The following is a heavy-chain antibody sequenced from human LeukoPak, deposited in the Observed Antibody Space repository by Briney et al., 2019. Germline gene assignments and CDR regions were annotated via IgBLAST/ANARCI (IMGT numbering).Heavy chain of an antibody. D-gene: IGHD5-12*01. CDR1: GFTFSTYG. V-gene: IGHV3-33*01. J-gene: IGHJ4*02. CDR3: VRALYRWSFSGYENSGPESDY. Sequence: PGGSLRLSCAASGFTFSTYGMHWVRQAPGKGLEWVAVIWYDGSNKNYADCVKGRFTISRDNSNNTLYLQMNSLRAEDTAVYYCVRALYRWSFSGYENSGPESDYWGQGTLVTVSS. CDR2: IWYDGSNK.